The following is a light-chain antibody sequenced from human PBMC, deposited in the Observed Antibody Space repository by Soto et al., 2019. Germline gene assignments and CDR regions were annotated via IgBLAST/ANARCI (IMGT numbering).Light chain of an antibody. CDR2: GTS. CDR3: LQHKTYPLT. J-gene: IGKJ4*01. CDR1: QGIENN. Sequence: DIPMTQSPSAMSASVGDRVTITCRASQGIENNLVWFQQKPGKVPKRLIYGTSSLQSGVPSRFIGSGSGTEFTLTISSLQPDDSATYYCLQHKTYPLTFGGGTKVEIK. V-gene: IGKV1-17*03.